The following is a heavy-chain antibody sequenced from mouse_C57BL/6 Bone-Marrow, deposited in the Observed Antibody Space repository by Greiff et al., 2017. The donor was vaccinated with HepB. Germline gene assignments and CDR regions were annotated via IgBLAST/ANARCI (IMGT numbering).Heavy chain of an antibody. D-gene: IGHD2-3*01. Sequence: QVQLQQPGAELVKPGASVKLSCKASGYTFTSYWMHWVKQRPGQGLEWIGMIHPNSGSTNYNEKFKSKATLTVDKSSSTAYMQLSSLTSEDSAVYYCARDGYGTYFDYWGQGTTLTVSS. CDR3: ARDGYGTYFDY. CDR1: GYTFTSYW. V-gene: IGHV1-64*01. CDR2: IHPNSGST. J-gene: IGHJ2*01.